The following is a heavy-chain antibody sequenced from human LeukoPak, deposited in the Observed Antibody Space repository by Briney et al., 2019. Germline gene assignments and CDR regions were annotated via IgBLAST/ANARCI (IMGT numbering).Heavy chain of an antibody. J-gene: IGHJ3*02. CDR3: ARVDVCSGGSCYPDAFDI. CDR2: INSDGSST. Sequence: GGSLRLSCAASEFTFSSYWMHWVRQAPGKGLVWVSRINSDGSSTSYADSVKGRLTISRDNAKNTLYLQMNSLRAEDTAVYYCARVDVCSGGSCYPDAFDIWGQGTMVTVSS. D-gene: IGHD2-15*01. V-gene: IGHV3-74*01. CDR1: EFTFSSYW.